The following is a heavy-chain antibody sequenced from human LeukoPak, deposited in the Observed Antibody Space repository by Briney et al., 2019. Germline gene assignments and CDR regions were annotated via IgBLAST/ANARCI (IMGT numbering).Heavy chain of an antibody. CDR3: ARASEYCSSTSCHNWFDP. V-gene: IGHV4-31*03. D-gene: IGHD2-2*01. J-gene: IGHJ5*02. Sequence: PSETLSLTCTVSGGSISSGGYYWSWIRQHPGKGLEWIGYIYYSGSTYYNPSLKSRVTISVDTSKNQFSLKLSSVTAADTAVYYCARASEYCSSTSCHNWFDPWGQGTLVTVSS. CDR1: GGSISSGGYY. CDR2: IYYSGST.